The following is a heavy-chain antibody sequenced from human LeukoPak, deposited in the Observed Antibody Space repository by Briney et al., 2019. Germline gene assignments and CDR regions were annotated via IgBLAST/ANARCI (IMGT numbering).Heavy chain of an antibody. V-gene: IGHV3-21*01. CDR3: VFPYWQDLDH. D-gene: IGHD2-15*01. Sequence: GGSLRLSCAASGFTLSSYSMNWVRQAPGKGLEWVSYISSSSTHIYYADSVKGRFTISRDNARNSLYLQMSSLRDEDTAVYYCVFPYWQDLDHWGQGTLVTVSS. J-gene: IGHJ4*02. CDR1: GFTLSSYS. CDR2: ISSSSTHI.